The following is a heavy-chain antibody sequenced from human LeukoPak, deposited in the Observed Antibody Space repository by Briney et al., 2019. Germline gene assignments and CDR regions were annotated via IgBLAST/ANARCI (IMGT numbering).Heavy chain of an antibody. J-gene: IGHJ4*02. Sequence: SETLSLTCTVSGDSISSYYWSWIRQPPGKGLEWIGYIYHRGSTNYNPSLKSRVTISIDTSKNQFSLKLSSGTAADTAVYYCARSYLNIVVVVAATIDRFDYWGQGTLVTVSS. D-gene: IGHD2-15*01. CDR1: GDSISSYY. CDR3: ARSYLNIVVVVAATIDRFDY. CDR2: IYHRGST. V-gene: IGHV4-59*12.